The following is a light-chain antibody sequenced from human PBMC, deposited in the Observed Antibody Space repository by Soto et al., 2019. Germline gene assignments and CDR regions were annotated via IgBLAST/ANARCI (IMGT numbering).Light chain of an antibody. Sequence: EIPMTQSPSSLSASVGEGATITCRASQPIATYLNWYQQRPGEAPKLLIYAASTLQNDVPSRFSARRSGTDFTLTITSRQPEDFATYYWQHSVDSGGARAFGQGTKLEI. CDR2: AAS. CDR3: QHSVDSGGARA. V-gene: IGKV1-39*01. CDR1: QPIATY. J-gene: IGKJ2*01.